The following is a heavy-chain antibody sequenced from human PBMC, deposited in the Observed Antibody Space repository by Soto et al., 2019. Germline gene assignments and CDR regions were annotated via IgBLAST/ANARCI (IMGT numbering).Heavy chain of an antibody. CDR3: VSGSLRAYFDY. CDR1: GFSVSNYY. V-gene: IGHV3-53*01. D-gene: IGHD3-22*01. J-gene: IGHJ4*02. Sequence: PGGSLRLSCAASGFSVSNYYMTWVRQAPGEGLEWVSIIYSGGSTYYADSVKGRFSISRDTFKNTVYLQINTLRAEDTAVYYCVSGSLRAYFDYWGQGTLVTVSS. CDR2: IYSGGST.